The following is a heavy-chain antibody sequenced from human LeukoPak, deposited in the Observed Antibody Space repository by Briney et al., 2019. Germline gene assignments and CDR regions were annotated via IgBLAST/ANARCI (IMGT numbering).Heavy chain of an antibody. Sequence: PGGSLRLSCAASGFTFNTYAMSWVRQAPGKGLEWVSAISGSGGSTYYADSVKGRFTISRDNAKNALYLRMNSLRAEDTAVYYCARDGYCSSTSCYYFDYWGQGTLVTVSS. CDR3: ARDGYCSSTSCYYFDY. J-gene: IGHJ4*02. V-gene: IGHV3-23*01. CDR1: GFTFNTYA. CDR2: ISGSGGST. D-gene: IGHD2-2*01.